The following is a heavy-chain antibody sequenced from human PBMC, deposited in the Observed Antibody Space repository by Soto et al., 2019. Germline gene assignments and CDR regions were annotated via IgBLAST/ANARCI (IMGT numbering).Heavy chain of an antibody. J-gene: IGHJ4*02. V-gene: IGHV3-23*01. CDR1: GFTFSSYA. Sequence: GGSLRLSCAASGFTFSSYAMSWVRQAPGKGLEWVSAISGSGGSTYYADSVTGRFTISRDNSKNTLYLQMNSLRAEDTAVYYCASSIVGAYFDYWGQGTLVTVSS. D-gene: IGHD1-26*01. CDR3: ASSIVGAYFDY. CDR2: ISGSGGST.